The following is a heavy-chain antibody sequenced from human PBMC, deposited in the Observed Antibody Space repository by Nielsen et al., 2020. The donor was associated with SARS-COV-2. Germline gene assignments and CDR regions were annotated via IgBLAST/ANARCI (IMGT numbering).Heavy chain of an antibody. J-gene: IGHJ3*02. Sequence: SETLSLTCGVHGESFRGFYWTWIRQAPGKGLEWIGEIYQSGSTNYNPSLKSRVTISVDKSKNQFSLKLSSVTAADTAVYYCARVIAKKMAFDIWGQGTMVTVSS. V-gene: IGHV4-34*01. CDR3: ARVIAKKMAFDI. CDR2: IYQSGST. CDR1: GESFRGFY. D-gene: IGHD6-13*01.